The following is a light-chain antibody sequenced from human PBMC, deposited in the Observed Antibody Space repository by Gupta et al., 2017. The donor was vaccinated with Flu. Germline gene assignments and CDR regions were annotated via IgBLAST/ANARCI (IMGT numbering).Light chain of an antibody. V-gene: IGKV4-1*01. J-gene: IGKJ2*01. Sequence: DIVMTQSPDSLAVSLGERATINCKSSQSVLYSSNNKNYLAWYQQKPGQPPKLLIYWASTRESGVPDRFSGSGSGTDFTLTISSLQAEDVAVYYCQQYYSTPRTFGQEAKLGIK. CDR2: WAS. CDR3: QQYYSTPRT. CDR1: QSVLYSSNNKNY.